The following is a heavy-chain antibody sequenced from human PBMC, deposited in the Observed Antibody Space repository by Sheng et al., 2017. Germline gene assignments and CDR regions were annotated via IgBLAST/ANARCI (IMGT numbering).Heavy chain of an antibody. CDR2: IIPIFGTA. J-gene: IGHJ6*03. CDR3: ARGTNQSKYRKIHYYYYMDV. Sequence: QVQLVQSGAEVKKPGSSVKVSCKASGGTFSSYAISWVRQAPGQGLEWMGGIIPIFGTANYAQKFQGRVTITTDESTSTAYMELSSLRSEDTAVYYCARGTNQSKYRKIHYYYYMDVWGKGTTVTVSS. CDR1: GGTFSSYA. V-gene: IGHV1-69*05. D-gene: IGHD2-2*01.